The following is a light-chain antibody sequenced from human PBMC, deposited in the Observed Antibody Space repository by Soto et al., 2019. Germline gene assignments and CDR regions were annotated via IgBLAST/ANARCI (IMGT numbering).Light chain of an antibody. V-gene: IGLV2-14*01. CDR3: SSYTSSSTLWV. CDR2: DVS. J-gene: IGLJ3*02. Sequence: QSAPTQPASVSGSPGQSITISCTGTSSDVGGYNYVSWYQQHPGKAPKLMIYDVSNRPSGVSNRFSGSKSGNTASLTISGLQAEDEADYYCSSYTSSSTLWVFGGGTKVTVL. CDR1: SSDVGGYNY.